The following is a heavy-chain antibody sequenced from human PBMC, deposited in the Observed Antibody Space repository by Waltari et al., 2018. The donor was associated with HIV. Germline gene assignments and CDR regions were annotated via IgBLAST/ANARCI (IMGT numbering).Heavy chain of an antibody. J-gene: IGHJ5*02. Sequence: EVQLVDSGGGLVKPGGSLRLSCDAHGSTFSDYSMNWVRQSPGKGLEWVSYISSSGSFIYYADSVKGRFTISRDNAQNSMYLQMNNLRADDSAMYYCARDSRGTSWSLNWFDPWGQGTLVTVSS. V-gene: IGHV3-21*02. CDR3: ARDSRGTSWSLNWFDP. D-gene: IGHD6-13*01. CDR1: GSTFSDYS. CDR2: ISSSGSFI.